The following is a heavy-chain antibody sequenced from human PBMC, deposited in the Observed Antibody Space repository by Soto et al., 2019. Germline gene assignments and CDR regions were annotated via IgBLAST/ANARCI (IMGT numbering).Heavy chain of an antibody. CDR3: ARESQSRGYSGYDLSKPFDP. CDR1: GGTFSSYA. J-gene: IGHJ5*02. D-gene: IGHD5-12*01. V-gene: IGHV1-69*13. Sequence: ASVKVSCKASGGTFSSYAISWVRQAPGQGLEWMGGIIPIFGTANYAQKFQGRVTITADESTSTAYMELSSLRSEDTAVYYCARESQSRGYSGYDLSKPFDPWGQGTLVTVSS. CDR2: IIPIFGTA.